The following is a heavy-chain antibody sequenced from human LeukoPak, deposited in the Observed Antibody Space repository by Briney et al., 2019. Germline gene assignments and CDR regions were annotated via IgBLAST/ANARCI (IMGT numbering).Heavy chain of an antibody. CDR3: ASNIVVVPAAYDY. V-gene: IGHV4-59*01. J-gene: IGHJ4*02. D-gene: IGHD2-2*01. CDR2: IYYSGST. Sequence: SETLSLTCTVSGGSISSYYWSWIRQPPGKGLEWIGYIYYSGSTNYNPSLKSRVTISVDTSKNQFSLKLSSVTAADTAVYYCASNIVVVPAAYDYWGQGTLVTVSS. CDR1: GGSISSYY.